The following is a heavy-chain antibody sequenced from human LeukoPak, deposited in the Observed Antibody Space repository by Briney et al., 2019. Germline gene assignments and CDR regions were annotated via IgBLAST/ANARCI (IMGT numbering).Heavy chain of an antibody. CDR2: IDYSGST. CDR1: GGSISTGGYY. D-gene: IGHD3-22*01. J-gene: IGHJ4*02. V-gene: IGHV4-30-4*01. CDR3: ARLYDTSGYQNLYFDY. Sequence: SETLSLTCTVSGGSISTGGYYWSWIRQPPGNGLEWIGYIDYSGSTYYNPSLRSRVTISVNTSKKQFSLRLSSEPAADTAVFYCARLYDTSGYQNLYFDYWGEGTLVTVCS.